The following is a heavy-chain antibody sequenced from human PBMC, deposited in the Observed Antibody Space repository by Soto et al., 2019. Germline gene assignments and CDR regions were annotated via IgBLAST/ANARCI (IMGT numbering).Heavy chain of an antibody. D-gene: IGHD2-2*01. V-gene: IGHV1-18*01. CDR2: ISAYNGNT. CDR3: ASSFTSSQWRYGMDV. J-gene: IGHJ6*02. Sequence: QVQLVQSGAEVKKPGASVKVSCKASGYTFTNYGISWVRQAPGQGLEWMGWISAYNGNTNYAQKLQGRVTMTTDTSTRTAYMELRSLRSDDTAVYYCASSFTSSQWRYGMDVWGQGTTVTVSS. CDR1: GYTFTNYG.